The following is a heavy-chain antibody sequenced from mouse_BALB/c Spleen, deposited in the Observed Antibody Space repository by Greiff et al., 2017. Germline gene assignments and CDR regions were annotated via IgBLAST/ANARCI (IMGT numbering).Heavy chain of an antibody. CDR1: GFNIKDYY. Sequence: EVKLMESGAELVRSGASVKLSCTASGFNIKDYYMHWVKQRPEQGLEWIGWIDPENGDTEYAPKFQGKATMTADTSSNTAYLQLSSLTSEDTAVYYCSAWGGMDYWGQGTSVTVSS. V-gene: IGHV14-4*02. J-gene: IGHJ4*01. CDR2: IDPENGDT. CDR3: SAWGGMDY.